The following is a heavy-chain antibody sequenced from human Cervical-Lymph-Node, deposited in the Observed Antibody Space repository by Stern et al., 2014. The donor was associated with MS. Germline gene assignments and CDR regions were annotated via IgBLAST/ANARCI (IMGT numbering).Heavy chain of an antibody. CDR3: ARGIVSNRAAATQHNLFDP. CDR1: GGTFISSYA. Sequence: QVQLGQSGAEAKKPGSSVNVSCKASGGTFISSYAITWMRQAPGQGLEWMGRIIPILGLPNYAQKFQGRLTITADTSTSTVYMYLTSLRSEDTAVYYCARGIVSNRAAATQHNLFDPWGQGTLVTVSS. CDR2: IIPILGLP. J-gene: IGHJ5*02. D-gene: IGHD2-15*01. V-gene: IGHV1-69*09.